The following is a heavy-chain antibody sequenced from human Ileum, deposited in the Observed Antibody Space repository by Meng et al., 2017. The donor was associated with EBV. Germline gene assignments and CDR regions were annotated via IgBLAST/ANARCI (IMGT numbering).Heavy chain of an antibody. J-gene: IGHJ4*02. CDR2: IYYSGSA. CDR3: ARGAYFDY. CDR1: GGSISSGGYS. V-gene: IGHV4-30-2*01. Sequence: LQLQESGSGLVKPSETLSPTCAVSGGSISSGGYSWHWIRQPPGKGLQWIGYIYYSGSAYYNPSLKSRVTLSVDRSTNQFSLNLSSVTAADTAVYYCARGAYFDYWGQGTLVTVSS.